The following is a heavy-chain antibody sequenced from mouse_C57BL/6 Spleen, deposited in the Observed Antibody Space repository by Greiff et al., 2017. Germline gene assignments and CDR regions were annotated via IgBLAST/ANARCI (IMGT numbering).Heavy chain of an antibody. Sequence: QVQLQQSGPELVKPGASVKISCKASGYTFTDYYINWVKQRPGQGLEWIGWIFPGSGSTYYNEKFKGKSTRTVDKSSSTAYMLLSSLTSEDSAVYFCARPGSRSYWYFDVWGTGTTVTVSS. CDR1: GYTFTDYY. D-gene: IGHD1-1*01. J-gene: IGHJ1*03. V-gene: IGHV1-75*01. CDR2: IFPGSGST. CDR3: ARPGSRSYWYFDV.